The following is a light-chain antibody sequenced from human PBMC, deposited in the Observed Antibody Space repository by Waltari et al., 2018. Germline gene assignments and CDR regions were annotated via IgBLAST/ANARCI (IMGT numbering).Light chain of an antibody. CDR2: TAS. V-gene: IGKV1-12*01. CDR3: QQANSFPYT. Sequence: DIQMTQSPPSVSASVGDRITITCRASQSIGTWLAWYQQKPGKAPKLLIYTASTLKSGVPSRFSGSGSGADFTLTISSLQPEDFATYYCQQANSFPYTFGQGTKLEIK. J-gene: IGKJ2*01. CDR1: QSIGTW.